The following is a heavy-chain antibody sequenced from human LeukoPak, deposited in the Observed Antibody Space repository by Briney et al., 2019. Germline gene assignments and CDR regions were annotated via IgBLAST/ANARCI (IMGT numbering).Heavy chain of an antibody. D-gene: IGHD5-12*01. Sequence: SETLSLTCTVSGGSISSYYWSWIRQPPGKGLEWIGYIYYSGSTNYNPSLKSRVTISVDTSKSHFSLKLSSVTAADTAVYYCARLGGYGYFDYWGQGTLVTVSS. V-gene: IGHV4-59*01. CDR3: ARLGGYGYFDY. J-gene: IGHJ4*02. CDR1: GGSISSYY. CDR2: IYYSGST.